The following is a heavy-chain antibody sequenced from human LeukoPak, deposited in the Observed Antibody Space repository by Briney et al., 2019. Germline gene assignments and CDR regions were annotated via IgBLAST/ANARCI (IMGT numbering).Heavy chain of an antibody. CDR1: GFTFSSYW. CDR2: IKQDGSEK. V-gene: IGHV3-7*01. CDR3: ARSGYDSSGYRIEDY. D-gene: IGHD3-22*01. Sequence: PGGSLRLSCAASGFTFSSYWMSWVRQAPGKGLEWVANIKQDGSEKYYVDSVKGRFTISRDSAKNSLYLQMDNLRAEDTAVYYCARSGYDSSGYRIEDYWGQGTLVTVSS. J-gene: IGHJ4*02.